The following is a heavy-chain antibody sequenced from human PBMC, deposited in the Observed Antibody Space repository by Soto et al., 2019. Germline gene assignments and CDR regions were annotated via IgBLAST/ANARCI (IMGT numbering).Heavy chain of an antibody. D-gene: IGHD2-2*01. CDR1: RFTFSSFW. J-gene: IGHJ5*02. V-gene: IGHV3-74*01. Sequence: GGSLRLSCAASRFTFSSFWFHWVRQAPGKGLVWVSHINSDGSSTSYADSVKGRFTISRDNAKNTLYLQMNSLRAEDTAVYYCARIPYCSSTSCYDDWFDPWGQGTLVTVSS. CDR3: ARIPYCSSTSCYDDWFDP. CDR2: INSDGSST.